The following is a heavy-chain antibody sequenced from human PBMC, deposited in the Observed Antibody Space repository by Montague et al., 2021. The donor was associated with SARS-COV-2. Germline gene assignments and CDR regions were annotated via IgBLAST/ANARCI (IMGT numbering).Heavy chain of an antibody. CDR3: TRRLHGFNRHYFDY. J-gene: IGHJ4*02. CDR2: INHSGST. V-gene: IGHV4-34*01. D-gene: IGHD5-24*01. CDR1: GASSNGYY. Sequence: SETLSLTCAVYGASSNGYYWTWIRQPPGKELEWIGEINHSGSTSYNPSLRSRVTISVDASKNQFSLKLTSVTAADTAVYYCTRRLHGFNRHYFDYWGQGTLVTVSS.